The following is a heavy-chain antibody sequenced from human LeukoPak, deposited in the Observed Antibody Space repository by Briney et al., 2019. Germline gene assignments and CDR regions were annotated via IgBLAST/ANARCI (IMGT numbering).Heavy chain of an antibody. CDR3: ARDLGWLQSDY. CDR1: GFSFSDHW. D-gene: IGHD5-24*01. CDR2: IKKDGSEQ. J-gene: IGHJ4*02. Sequence: GGSLRLSCVASGFSFSDHWMNWYRQAPGKGLEWVATIKKDGSEQYYVDSMKGRLTISRDNAKNSVYLQIHNLRAEDTAVYYCARDLGWLQSDYWGQGTLVTVSS. V-gene: IGHV3-7*01.